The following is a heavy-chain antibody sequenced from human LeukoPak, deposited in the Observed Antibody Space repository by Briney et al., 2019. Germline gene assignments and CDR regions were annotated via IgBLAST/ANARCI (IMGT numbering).Heavy chain of an antibody. CDR2: VSSTGSHI. CDR1: GFTFSTYS. V-gene: IGHV3-21*01. CDR3: ARDIAPSGDFDY. Sequence: GGSLRLSCAASGFTFSTYSMNWVRQAPGKGLEWVSSVSSTGSHIYYADPVKGRFTISRDNAKNSLYLQMNSLRAEDTAVYYCARDIAPSGDFDYWGQGTLVTVSS. J-gene: IGHJ4*02. D-gene: IGHD2-21*01.